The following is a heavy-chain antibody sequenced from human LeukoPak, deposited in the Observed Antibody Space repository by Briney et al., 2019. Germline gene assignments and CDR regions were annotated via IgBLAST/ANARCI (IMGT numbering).Heavy chain of an antibody. CDR2: ISCDGSNQ. V-gene: IGHV3-30-3*01. CDR1: GFTFSNYA. J-gene: IGHJ4*02. D-gene: IGHD1-20*01. CDR3: FLPGVTGKVY. Sequence: GGSLRLSCAASGFTFSNYAMHWVRQAPGKGLEWVAVISCDGSNQYYADSVKGRFTISRDNAKNTLFLQMDSLRAEDTAVYYCFLPGVTGKVYWGQGTLVSVSS.